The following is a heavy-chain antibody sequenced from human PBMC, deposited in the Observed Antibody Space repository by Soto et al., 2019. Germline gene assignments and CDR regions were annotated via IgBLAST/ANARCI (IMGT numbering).Heavy chain of an antibody. CDR3: ARGLDFYDNIGYLPFAY. J-gene: IGHJ4*02. V-gene: IGHV3-53*01. CDR2: IYSGGNT. Sequence: EVQLVESGGGLIQPGGSLRLSCAASGFTVSGNYMSWVRQAPGKGLEWVALIYSGGNTYYADYVKGRFTISRDNSKNTLYLQMNSRRAEDTAVYYCARGLDFYDNIGYLPFAYWGQGNLVTVSS. D-gene: IGHD3-22*01. CDR1: GFTVSGNY.